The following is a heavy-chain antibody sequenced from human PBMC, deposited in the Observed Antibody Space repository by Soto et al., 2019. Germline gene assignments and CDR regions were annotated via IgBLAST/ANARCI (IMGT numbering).Heavy chain of an antibody. CDR2: IYYSGST. D-gene: IGHD3-10*01. CDR3: ARTFRGVIDY. V-gene: IGHV4-59*01. CDR1: GGSISSYY. J-gene: IGHJ4*02. Sequence: PSETLSLTCTVSGGSISSYYWSWIRQPPGKGLEWIGYIYYSGSTNYNPSLKSRVTISVGTSKNQFSLKLSSVTAADTAVYYCARTFRGVIDYWGQGTLVTVSS.